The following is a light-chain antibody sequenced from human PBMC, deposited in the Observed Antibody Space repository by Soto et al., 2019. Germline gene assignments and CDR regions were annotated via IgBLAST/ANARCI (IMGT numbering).Light chain of an antibody. Sequence: IVLTQSPSTLSLSPGERATLSCRASQSVSSNLAWYQQKPGQAPRLLIYGASNRATGIPDRFSGSGSGTDFTLTISRLEPEDFAVYYCQQYGSSGTFGQGTRLEIK. V-gene: IGKV3-20*01. CDR3: QQYGSSGT. CDR2: GAS. J-gene: IGKJ5*01. CDR1: QSVSSN.